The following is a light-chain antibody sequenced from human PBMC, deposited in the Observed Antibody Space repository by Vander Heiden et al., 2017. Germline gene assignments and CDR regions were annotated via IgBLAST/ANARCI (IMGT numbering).Light chain of an antibody. V-gene: IGKV3-20*01. J-gene: IGKJ1*01. CDR2: GAS. CDR3: QQYGSSLWT. Sequence: EIVLTQSPGTLSLSPGERATLSCRASQSVSSSYLAWYQQKPGQAPRLHIYGASSRATGIPDRFSGSGSGTDLTLTISRLEPEDFAVYYCQQYGSSLWTFGQGTKVEIK. CDR1: QSVSSSY.